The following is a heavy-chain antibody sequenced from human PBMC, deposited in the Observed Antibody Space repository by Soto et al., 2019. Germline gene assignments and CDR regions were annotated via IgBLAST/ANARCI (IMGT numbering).Heavy chain of an antibody. D-gene: IGHD2-21*02. CDR1: GFTFSNFW. CDR3: ERGGIHTSDS. Sequence: EVQVVESGGGLVQPGGSLRLSCAASGFTFSNFWMSWVRQAPGKGLEWVANIKEDGSETYSVDFVKGRFTTSRDNAKNSGYLQMNSLRAEDTGVYYGERGGIHTSDSGGQGTLVIVSS. V-gene: IGHV3-7*04. J-gene: IGHJ4*02. CDR2: IKEDGSET.